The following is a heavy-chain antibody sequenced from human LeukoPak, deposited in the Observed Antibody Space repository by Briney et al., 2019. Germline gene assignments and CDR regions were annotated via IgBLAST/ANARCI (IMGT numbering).Heavy chain of an antibody. CDR2: ISYDGSNK. D-gene: IGHD3-10*01. CDR3: AKGTVLLWFGELSGPEYFQH. CDR1: GFTFSSYG. J-gene: IGHJ1*01. V-gene: IGHV3-30*18. Sequence: GGSLRLSCAASGFTFSSYGMHWVRQAPGRGLEWVAVISYDGSNKYYADSVKGRFTIPRDNSKNTLYLQMNSLRAEDTAVYYCAKGTVLLWFGELSGPEYFQHWGQGTLVTVSS.